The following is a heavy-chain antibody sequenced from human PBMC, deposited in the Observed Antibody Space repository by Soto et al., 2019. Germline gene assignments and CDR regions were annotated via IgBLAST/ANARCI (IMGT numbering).Heavy chain of an antibody. CDR2: IKSKTDGGTT. Sequence: GWPLRLSCAASGFSFSNAWMSWVRQAPGKGLEWVGLIKSKTDGGTTDYAAPVKGRFTISRDDSKNTRDLQMNSLKTEDTAVYYCTTGGLYXESSVLDYSGLETLVIVSS. D-gene: IGHD3-22*01. V-gene: IGHV3-15*01. J-gene: IGHJ4*02. CDR1: GFSFSNAW. CDR3: TTGGLYXESSVLDY.